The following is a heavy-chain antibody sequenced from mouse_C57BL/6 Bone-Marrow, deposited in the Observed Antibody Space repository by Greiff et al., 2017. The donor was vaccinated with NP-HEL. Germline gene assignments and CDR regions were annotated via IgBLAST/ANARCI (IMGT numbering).Heavy chain of an antibody. CDR1: GYTFTSYG. D-gene: IGHD1-1*01. CDR2: IYPRSGNT. Sequence: QVQLQQSGAELARPGASVKLSCKASGYTFTSYGISWVKQRTGQGLEWIGEIYPRSGNTYYNEKFKGKATLTADKSSSTAYMELRSLTSEDSAVYFCARTYYGSSCWFDYWGQGTTLTVSS. V-gene: IGHV1-81*01. J-gene: IGHJ2*01. CDR3: ARTYYGSSCWFDY.